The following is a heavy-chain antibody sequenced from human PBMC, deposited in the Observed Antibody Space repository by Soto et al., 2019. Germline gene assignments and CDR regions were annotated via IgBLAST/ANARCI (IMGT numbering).Heavy chain of an antibody. CDR2: IIPIFGTA. J-gene: IGHJ6*02. CDR1: GGTFSSYA. D-gene: IGHD3-22*01. Sequence: SVKVSCKASGGTFSSYAISWVRQAPGQGLEWMGGIIPIFGTANYAQKFQGRVTITADESTSTAYMELSSLRSEDTAVYYCARYANYYDSSGYYNPARYYYYGMDVWGQGTTVTVSS. V-gene: IGHV1-69*13. CDR3: ARYANYYDSSGYYNPARYYYYGMDV.